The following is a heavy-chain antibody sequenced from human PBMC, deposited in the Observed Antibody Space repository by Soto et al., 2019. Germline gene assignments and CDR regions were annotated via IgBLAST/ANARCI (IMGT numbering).Heavy chain of an antibody. CDR1: GGSFSGYY. CDR3: ARVRRVVGAFDP. Sequence: TSETLSLTCAVYGGSFSGYYWSWIRQPPGKGLEWIGEINHSGSTNYNPSLKSRVTISVDTSKNQFSLKLSSVTAADTAVYYCARVRRVVGAFDPWGQGTLVTVSS. V-gene: IGHV4-34*01. D-gene: IGHD2-21*01. CDR2: INHSGST. J-gene: IGHJ5*02.